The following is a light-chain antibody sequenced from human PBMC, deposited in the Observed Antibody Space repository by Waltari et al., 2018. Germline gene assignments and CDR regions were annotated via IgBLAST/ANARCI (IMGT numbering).Light chain of an antibody. CDR1: TGAVAGDFY. V-gene: IGLV7-43*01. J-gene: IGLJ3*02. CDR2: GST. Sequence: QTVVTQEPSLTVSPGGTVTLTCASSTGAVAGDFYPSWFQQMPGQAPRALIFGSTNKYSWTPARFSGSLLGGKAALTLSGAQPEDETDYYCLLHFGGDQVVFGGGTKLTVL. CDR3: LLHFGGDQVV.